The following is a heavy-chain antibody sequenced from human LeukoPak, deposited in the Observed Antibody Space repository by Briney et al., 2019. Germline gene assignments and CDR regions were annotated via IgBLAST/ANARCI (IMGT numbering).Heavy chain of an antibody. Sequence: PSETLSLTCAVSGGSISSSNYYWSWIRQPPGRELEWIAGINYGGTTYYKPSLKSRVTISVDTSKNHFSLRLSSVTAADTAVYLCARYVVSGSGRYYFDYWGQGSLVTVSS. V-gene: IGHV4-39*02. CDR1: GGSISSSNYY. CDR2: INYGGTT. CDR3: ARYVVSGSGRYYFDY. J-gene: IGHJ4*02. D-gene: IGHD3-10*01.